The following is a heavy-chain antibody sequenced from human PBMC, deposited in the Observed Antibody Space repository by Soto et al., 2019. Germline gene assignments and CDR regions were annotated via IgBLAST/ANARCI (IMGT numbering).Heavy chain of an antibody. D-gene: IGHD1-7*01. Sequence: LRLSCTASGFTFGDSVMSWFRQAPGKGLEWVGFIRSKAYGGTTEYAASVNGRFTISSDDSKSIAYLQMNSLKTEDTAVYYYSRDHGELQDYYYGFDVWGQGTTVTVSS. CDR3: SRDHGELQDYYYGFDV. V-gene: IGHV3-49*03. J-gene: IGHJ6*02. CDR2: IRSKAYGGTT. CDR1: GFTFGDSV.